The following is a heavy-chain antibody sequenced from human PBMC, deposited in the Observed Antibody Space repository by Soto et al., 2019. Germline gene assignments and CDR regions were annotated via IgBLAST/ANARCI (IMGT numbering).Heavy chain of an antibody. CDR2: IIPIFGTA. J-gene: IGHJ4*02. Sequence: GASVKVSCKASGGTFSSYAISWVRQAPGQGLEWMGGIIPIFGTANYAQKFQGRVTITADESTSTAYMELSRLRSDDTAVYYCARGYPPGGYSGYDYNFDYWGQGTLVTVSS. CDR1: GGTFSSYA. CDR3: ARGYPPGGYSGYDYNFDY. V-gene: IGHV1-69*13. D-gene: IGHD5-12*01.